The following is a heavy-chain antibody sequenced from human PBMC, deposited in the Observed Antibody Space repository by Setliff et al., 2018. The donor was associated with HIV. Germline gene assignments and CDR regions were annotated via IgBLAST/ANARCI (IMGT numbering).Heavy chain of an antibody. J-gene: IGHJ4*02. CDR3: AIGGGDGHPTWVY. CDR2: ISAGGHQT. V-gene: IGHV1-3*01. CDR1: EYSFTTYA. D-gene: IGHD3-16*01. Sequence: CKASEYSFTTYALHWVRQAPGQGLEWVGWISAGGHQTKYSEKFQDRVTITTDTSASTAYLQLSALRSEDTAVFYCAIGGGDGHPTWVYWGLGTLVTVSS.